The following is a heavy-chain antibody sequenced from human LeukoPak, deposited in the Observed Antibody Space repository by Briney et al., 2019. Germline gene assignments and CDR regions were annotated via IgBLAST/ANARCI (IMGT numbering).Heavy chain of an antibody. V-gene: IGHV3-23*01. D-gene: IGHD3-22*01. CDR3: ARASWSITMIVVGSYYFDY. CDR2: ISGSGGST. J-gene: IGHJ4*02. Sequence: GGSLRLSCAASGFTFSSYAMSWVRQAPGKGLEWVSSISGSGGSTYYADSVKGRFTISRDNSKNTLYLQMNSLRAEDTAVYYCARASWSITMIVVGSYYFDYWGQGTLVTVSP. CDR1: GFTFSSYA.